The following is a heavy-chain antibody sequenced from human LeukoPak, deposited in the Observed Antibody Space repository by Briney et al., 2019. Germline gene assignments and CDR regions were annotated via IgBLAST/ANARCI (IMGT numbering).Heavy chain of an antibody. J-gene: IGHJ4*02. V-gene: IGHV3-48*03. CDR2: ISNSGDIR. CDR3: AGGPQYSGSYGD. CDR1: GFSFSDYE. D-gene: IGHD1-26*01. Sequence: GGSLRLSCVVSGFSFSDYEMAWVRQAPGTGLEWISYISNSGDIRRYADAVKGRFAISRDNAKNSVSLQMNSLRADDTGLYFCAGGPQYSGSYGDWGQGTLVTVSS.